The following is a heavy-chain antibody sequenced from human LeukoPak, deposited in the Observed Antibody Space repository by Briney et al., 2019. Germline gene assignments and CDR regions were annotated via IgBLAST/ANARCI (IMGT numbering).Heavy chain of an antibody. CDR2: INPNSGDT. V-gene: IGHV1-2*02. J-gene: IGHJ6*03. Sequence: ASVKVSCKASGYTFTSYAMNWVRQAPGQGLEWMGWINPNSGDTDYAQKFQGRVTMTRDTSISTAYMELSRLRSDDTAVYYCARGPYYDSSGYRTYYMDVWGKGTTVTVSS. CDR1: GYTFTSYA. CDR3: ARGPYYDSSGYRTYYMDV. D-gene: IGHD3-22*01.